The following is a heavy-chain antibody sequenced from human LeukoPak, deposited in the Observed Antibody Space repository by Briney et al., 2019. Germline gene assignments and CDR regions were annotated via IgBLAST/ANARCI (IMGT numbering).Heavy chain of an antibody. Sequence: ASVKVSCKASGFTFTGYHLHWVRQAPGQGLEWMGRINPNSGDTNYAQKFQGRVTVTRDTSISTAYMELSILRSDDTAVYYCASVYKYGMDVWGQGTTVIVSS. CDR2: INPNSGDT. J-gene: IGHJ6*02. V-gene: IGHV1-2*06. CDR3: ASVYKYGMDV. CDR1: GFTFTGYH.